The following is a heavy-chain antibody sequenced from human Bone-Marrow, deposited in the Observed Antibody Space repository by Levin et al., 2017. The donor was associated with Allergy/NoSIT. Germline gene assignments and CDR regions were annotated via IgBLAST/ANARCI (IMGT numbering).Heavy chain of an antibody. CDR2: IYSGGST. J-gene: IGHJ3*02. CDR1: GFTVSSNY. Sequence: PGGSLRLSCAASGFTVSSNYMSWVRQAPGKGQEWVSVIYSGGSTYYADSVKGRFTISRDNSKNTLYLQMNSLRAEDTAVYYCAREGGGSGSWHDAFDIWGQGTMVTVSS. V-gene: IGHV3-53*01. D-gene: IGHD3-10*01. CDR3: AREGGGSGSWHDAFDI.